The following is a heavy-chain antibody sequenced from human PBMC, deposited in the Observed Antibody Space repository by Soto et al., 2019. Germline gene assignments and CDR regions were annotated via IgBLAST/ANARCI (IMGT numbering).Heavy chain of an antibody. CDR1: GYTFTSYG. Sequence: QVQLVQSGGEVKKPGASVKVSCKASGYTFTSYGFSWVRQAPGQGLERMGWINGYTGNTHYAQKFQGRVTMTIYSSTCTAYVAMCTPISDDTDVAYCARSWVTGKGGMDVWGQGTTVTVSS. J-gene: IGHJ6*02. CDR2: INGYTGNT. D-gene: IGHD3-16*01. V-gene: IGHV1-18*01. CDR3: ARSWVTGKGGMDV.